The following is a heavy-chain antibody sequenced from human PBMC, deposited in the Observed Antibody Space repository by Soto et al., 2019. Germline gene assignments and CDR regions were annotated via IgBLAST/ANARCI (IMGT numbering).Heavy chain of an antibody. CDR1: GFTFSSYG. Sequence: PGGSLRLSCAASGFTFSSYGMHWVRQAPGKGLEWVAVISYDGSNKYYADSVKGRFTISRDNSKNTPYLQMNSLRAEDTAVYYCAKDHKNDFWSGFFDYWGQGTLVTVSS. J-gene: IGHJ4*02. D-gene: IGHD3-3*01. CDR3: AKDHKNDFWSGFFDY. CDR2: ISYDGSNK. V-gene: IGHV3-30*18.